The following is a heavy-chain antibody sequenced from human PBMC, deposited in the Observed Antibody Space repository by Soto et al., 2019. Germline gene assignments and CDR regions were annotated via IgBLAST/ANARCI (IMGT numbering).Heavy chain of an antibody. CDR3: ARYDYNKNWFDP. CDR1: GGSISSGGYS. CDR2: IYHSGST. V-gene: IGHV4-30-2*01. J-gene: IGHJ5*02. Sequence: PSETLSLTCAVSGGSISSGGYSWSWIRQPPGKGLEWIGYIYHSGSTNYNPSLKSRVTISVDTSKNQFSLKLSSVTAADTAVYYCARYDYNKNWFDPWGQGNLVTVSS. D-gene: IGHD5-12*01.